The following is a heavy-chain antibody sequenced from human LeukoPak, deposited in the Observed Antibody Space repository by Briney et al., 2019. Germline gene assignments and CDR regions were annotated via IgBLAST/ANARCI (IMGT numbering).Heavy chain of an antibody. Sequence: GGSLRLSCTVSGFTFSKYWMRGVRQAPGKGLEWVASIDKDGSEKRYVESVKGRFTISRDNARNSVYLQMTSLGAEDTAVYYCATYTQYFGAPGTDYWGQGTLVTVSS. CDR3: ATYTQYFGAPGTDY. V-gene: IGHV3-7*01. CDR1: GFTFSKYW. J-gene: IGHJ4*02. CDR2: IDKDGSEK. D-gene: IGHD3-10*01.